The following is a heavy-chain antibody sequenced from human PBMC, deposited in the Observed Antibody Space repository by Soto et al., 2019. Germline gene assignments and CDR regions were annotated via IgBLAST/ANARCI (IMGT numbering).Heavy chain of an antibody. CDR2: IFPGDSDP. CDR3: ARLSNYLYRYFDIDV. CDR1: GYSFTTHW. V-gene: IGHV5-51*01. J-gene: IGHJ6*02. D-gene: IGHD4-4*01. Sequence: GESLKISCKGSGYSFTTHWIAWVRQMPGKGLEWMGIIFPGDSDPRYSPSFQGQVTISADTSISTAYLQWSSLKASDTAIYYCARLSNYLYRYFDIDVWGQVTTVTVSS.